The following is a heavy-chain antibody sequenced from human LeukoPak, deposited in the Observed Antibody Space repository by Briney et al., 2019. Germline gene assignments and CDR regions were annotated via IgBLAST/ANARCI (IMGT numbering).Heavy chain of an antibody. CDR2: INHSGST. Sequence: PSETLSLTCAVYGGSFSGYYWSWIRQPPGKGLEWIGEINHSGSTNYNPSLKSRVTILVDTSKNQFSLKLSSVTAADTAVYYCARSITIFGVVMSWFDPWGQGTLVTVSS. CDR1: GGSFSGYY. J-gene: IGHJ5*02. V-gene: IGHV4-34*01. CDR3: ARSITIFGVVMSWFDP. D-gene: IGHD3-3*01.